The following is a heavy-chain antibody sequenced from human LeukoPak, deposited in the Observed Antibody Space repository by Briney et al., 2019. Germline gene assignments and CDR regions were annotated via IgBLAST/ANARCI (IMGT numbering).Heavy chain of an antibody. CDR2: IYTSGST. CDR3: ARDRVTMVRGVIITDYYYYYMDV. Sequence: PSETLSLTCTVSGGSISSYYWSWIRQPAGKGLEWIGRIYTSGSTNYNPSLKSRVTMSVDTSKNQFSLKLSSVTAADTAVYYCARDRVTMVRGVIITDYYYYYMDVWGKGTTVTISS. J-gene: IGHJ6*03. CDR1: GGSISSYY. V-gene: IGHV4-4*07. D-gene: IGHD3-10*01.